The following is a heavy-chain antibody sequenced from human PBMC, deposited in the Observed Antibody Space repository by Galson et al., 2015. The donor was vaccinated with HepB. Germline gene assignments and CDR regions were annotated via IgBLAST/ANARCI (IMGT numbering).Heavy chain of an antibody. CDR2: IWYDGSNK. Sequence: SLRLSCAASGFTFSSYGMHWVRQAPGKGLEWVAVIWYDGSNKYYADSVKGRFTISRDNSKNTLYLQMNSLRAEDTAVYYCARDLHGDYPSPLGTWGKGTLVTVSS. CDR3: ARDLHGDYPSPLGT. D-gene: IGHD4-17*01. J-gene: IGHJ5*02. CDR1: GFTFSSYG. V-gene: IGHV3-33*01.